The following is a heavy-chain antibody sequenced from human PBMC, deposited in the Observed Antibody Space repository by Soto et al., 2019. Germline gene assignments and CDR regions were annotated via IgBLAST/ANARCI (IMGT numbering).Heavy chain of an antibody. CDR1: GYTFTGYY. J-gene: IGHJ4*02. CDR3: ARGDPRGLRGSDLAY. V-gene: IGHV1-2*04. CDR2: INPNTDGT. Sequence: QVQLVQSGAEVKKPGASVKVSCKASGYTFTGYYIHWIRQAPGQWLERMGWINPNTDGTNSAQKFQCWVTMTRPTSITTAYMELSRLTFDDTAVYYCARGDPRGLRGSDLAYWGQGTLVTVSS. D-gene: IGHD3-10*01.